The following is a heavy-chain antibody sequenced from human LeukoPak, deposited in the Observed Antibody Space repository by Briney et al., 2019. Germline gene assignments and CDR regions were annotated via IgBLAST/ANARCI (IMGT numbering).Heavy chain of an antibody. CDR1: GGSFSGYY. CDR3: ARAPAVAGTSSWFDP. J-gene: IGHJ5*02. V-gene: IGHV4-34*01. D-gene: IGHD6-19*01. Sequence: SDTLSLTCAVYGGSFSGYYWSWIRQPPGKGLEWIGEINHSGSTNYNPSLKSRVTISVDTSKNKFSLKLSSVTAADTAVYYCARAPAVAGTSSWFDPWGQGTLVTVSS. CDR2: INHSGST.